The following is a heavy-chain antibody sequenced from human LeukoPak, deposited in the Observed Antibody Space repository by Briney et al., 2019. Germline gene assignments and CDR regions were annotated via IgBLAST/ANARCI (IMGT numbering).Heavy chain of an antibody. V-gene: IGHV1-2*02. Sequence: ASVKVSCKASGYTFTGYYMHWVRQAPGQGLEWMGWINPNSGGTNYAQKFQGRVTMTRDTSISTAYMELSRLRSDATAVYYCARGPPIRAWASRASDIWGPGTMVTVSS. CDR2: INPNSGGT. CDR3: ARGPPIRAWASRASDI. CDR1: GYTFTGYY. D-gene: IGHD5-24*01. J-gene: IGHJ3*02.